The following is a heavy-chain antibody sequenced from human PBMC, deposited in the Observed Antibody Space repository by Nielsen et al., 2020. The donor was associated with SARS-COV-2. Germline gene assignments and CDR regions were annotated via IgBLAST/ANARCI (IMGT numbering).Heavy chain of an antibody. D-gene: IGHD2-15*01. J-gene: IGHJ6*02. CDR1: GFGFRTFA. V-gene: IGHV3-21*01. Sequence: GESLKISCAASGFGFRTFAMIWVRQSPGKGLQWVSSISTGGGSTYYTDSLKGRFVISRDNSKNSQYLQMKSLRAEDTAVYYCARALRGGTWYGMDVWGQGTTVTVSS. CDR3: ARALRGGTWYGMDV. CDR2: ISTGGGST.